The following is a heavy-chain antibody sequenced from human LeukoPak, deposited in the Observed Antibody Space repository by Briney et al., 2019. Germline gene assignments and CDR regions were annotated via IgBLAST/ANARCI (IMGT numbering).Heavy chain of an antibody. CDR1: EMSFSAYY. Sequence: PSETLSLTCAVSEMSFSAYYWNWIRQSPGKGLEWIGEINYGGSTKYTPSLEGRGTILIDTSKKQFSLKLTSVTAADTAVYYCARGFPPGSGSRGSHAFDVWGQGTMVTVSS. CDR3: ARGFPPGSGSRGSHAFDV. V-gene: IGHV4-34*01. J-gene: IGHJ3*01. D-gene: IGHD6-19*01. CDR2: INYGGST.